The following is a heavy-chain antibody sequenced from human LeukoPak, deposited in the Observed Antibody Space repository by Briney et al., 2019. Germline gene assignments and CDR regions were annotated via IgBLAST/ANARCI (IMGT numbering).Heavy chain of an antibody. D-gene: IGHD3-22*01. Sequence: QPGGSLRLSCAASGFTFSRYGMQWVRQAPGKGLEWVAIITYDGTDKNYADSVKGRFTISRDNSKSTVYLQMNSLRAEDTAVFYCAKSWGVEYSSGFYIGVDYWGQGTLVTVSS. V-gene: IGHV3-30*18. CDR2: ITYDGTDK. CDR1: GFTFSRYG. CDR3: AKSWGVEYSSGFYIGVDY. J-gene: IGHJ4*02.